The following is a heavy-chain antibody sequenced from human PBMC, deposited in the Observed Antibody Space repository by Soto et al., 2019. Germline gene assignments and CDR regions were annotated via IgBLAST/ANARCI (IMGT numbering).Heavy chain of an antibody. J-gene: IGHJ4*02. V-gene: IGHV3-30*18. Sequence: GGSLRLSCAASGFTFSSYGMHWVRQAPGKGLEWVAVISYDGSNKYYADSVKVRFTISRDNSKNTLYLQMNSLRAEDTAVYYCAKFSEWNYFDYWGQGTLVTVSS. CDR2: ISYDGSNK. CDR1: GFTFSSYG. D-gene: IGHD3-3*01. CDR3: AKFSEWNYFDY.